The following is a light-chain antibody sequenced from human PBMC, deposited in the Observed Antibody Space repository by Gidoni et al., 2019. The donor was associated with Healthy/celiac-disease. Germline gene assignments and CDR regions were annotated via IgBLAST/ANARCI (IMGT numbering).Light chain of an antibody. CDR3: QQYSSSPSS. CDR1: QSVSSSY. J-gene: IGKJ2*03. Sequence: EIVLTQSPGTLSLYPGERATLSCRASQSVSSSYLAWYQQKPGQAPRLLIYGASSRATGIPDRFSGSGSGTDFTLTISRLEPEDFAVYYCQQYSSSPSSFGQGTKLEIK. CDR2: GAS. V-gene: IGKV3-20*01.